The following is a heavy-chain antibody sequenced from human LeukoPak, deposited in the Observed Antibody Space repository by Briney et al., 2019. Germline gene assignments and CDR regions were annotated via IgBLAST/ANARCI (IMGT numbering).Heavy chain of an antibody. J-gene: IGHJ4*02. CDR2: ISSSGDST. D-gene: IGHD5-12*01. CDR3: AKEAWLL. Sequence: GGSLRLSGAASGFTFSNYLFSWVRQAPGKGLEWISTISSSGDSTYYADSVKGRFTVSRDNSENTVFLHMSSLRAGDTAIYYCAKEAWLLWGQGTLVTVSS. CDR1: GFTFSNYL. V-gene: IGHV3-23*01.